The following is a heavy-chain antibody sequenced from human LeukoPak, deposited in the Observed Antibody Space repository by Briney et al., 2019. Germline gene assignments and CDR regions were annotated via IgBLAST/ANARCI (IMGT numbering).Heavy chain of an antibody. J-gene: IGHJ4*02. V-gene: IGHV4-39*01. CDR1: VGSLSSSSYY. D-gene: IGHD5-12*01. CDR2: IYYSGST. Sequence: SETLSLTCTVSVGSLSSSSYYWGWIRQPPGKGLEWIGSIYYSGSTYYNPSLKSRVTISVDTSKNQFPLKLSSVTAADTAVYYCARHGGYSGYCGETYYFDYWGQGTLVTVSS. CDR3: ARHGGYSGYCGETYYFDY.